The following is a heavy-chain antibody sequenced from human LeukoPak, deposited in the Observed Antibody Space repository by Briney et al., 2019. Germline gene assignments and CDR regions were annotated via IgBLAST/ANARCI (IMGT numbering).Heavy chain of an antibody. J-gene: IGHJ4*02. CDR1: GGSISGYY. Sequence: PSETLSLTCTVSGGSISGYYWSWIRQPAGKGLEWIGRIYASGGSNYKPPLRSRVTMSEDTSKNQFSLKLSSVTAADTAVYYCARGGDSSSWYGGFDSWGQGTLVTVSS. CDR2: IYASGGS. D-gene: IGHD6-13*01. V-gene: IGHV4-4*07. CDR3: ARGGDSSSWYGGFDS.